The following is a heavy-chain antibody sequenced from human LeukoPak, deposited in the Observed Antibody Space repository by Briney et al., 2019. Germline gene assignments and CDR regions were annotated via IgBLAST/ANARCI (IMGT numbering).Heavy chain of an antibody. D-gene: IGHD6-13*01. CDR3: ARESGIQYEIDY. CDR2: IYYSGST. CDR1: GGSISSYY. J-gene: IGHJ4*02. Sequence: SETLSLTCTVSGGSISSYYWSWIRQPPGKGLEWIGYIYYSGSTNYNPSLKSRVTISVDTSKNQFSLKLSSVTAADTAVYYCARESGIQYEIDYWGQGTLVTVSS. V-gene: IGHV4-59*01.